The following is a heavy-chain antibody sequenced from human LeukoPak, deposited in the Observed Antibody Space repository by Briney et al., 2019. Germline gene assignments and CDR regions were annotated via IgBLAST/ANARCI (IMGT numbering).Heavy chain of an antibody. CDR2: IYYSGST. CDR1: GGSISSGGYY. J-gene: IGHJ4*02. D-gene: IGHD5-18*01. CDR3: ATVRGYSYGYVY. V-gene: IGHV4-31*03. Sequence: SETLSLTCTVSGGSISSGGYYWSWIRQHPGKGLEWIGYIYYSGSTYYNPSLKSRVTISVDTSKNQFSLKLSSVTAADTAAYYCATVRGYSYGYVYWGQGTLVTVSS.